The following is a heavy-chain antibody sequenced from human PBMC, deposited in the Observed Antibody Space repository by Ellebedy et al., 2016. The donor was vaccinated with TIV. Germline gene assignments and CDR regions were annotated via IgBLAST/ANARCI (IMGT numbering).Heavy chain of an antibody. CDR1: GGSISSSNW. J-gene: IGHJ4*02. CDR2: IYHSGST. V-gene: IGHV4-4*02. D-gene: IGHD3-10*01. Sequence: GSLRLSXAVSGGSISSSNWWSWVRQPPGKGLEWIGEIYHSGSTNYNPSLKSRVTISVDKSKNQFSLKLSSVTAADTAVYYCAREISGARGTDYWGQGTLVTVSS. CDR3: AREISGARGTDY.